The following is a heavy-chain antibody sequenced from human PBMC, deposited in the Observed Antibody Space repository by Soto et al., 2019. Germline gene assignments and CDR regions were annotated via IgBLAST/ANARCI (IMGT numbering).Heavy chain of an antibody. D-gene: IGHD3-10*01. CDR1: GYSFTSYW. V-gene: IGHV5-10-1*01. J-gene: IGHJ6*02. CDR3: ARHRANYYGSGSYYTSYYYYYGMDV. CDR2: IDPSDSYT. Sequence: PXESLTISCKGSGYSFTSYWISWVRQMRGKGLEWMGRIDPSDSYTNYSPSFQGHVTISADKSISTAYLQWSSLKASDTAMYYCARHRANYYGSGSYYTSYYYYYGMDVWGQGTTVTVSS.